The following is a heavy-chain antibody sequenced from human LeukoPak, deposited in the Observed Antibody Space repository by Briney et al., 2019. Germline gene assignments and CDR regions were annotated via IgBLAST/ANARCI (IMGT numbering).Heavy chain of an antibody. CDR2: ISSSGGTI. V-gene: IGHV3-48*03. CDR3: TIKLERPWFDY. Sequence: GGSLRLSCAASGFTFSSCAMSWVRQAPGKGLEWVSYISSSGGTIYYADSVRGRFSISRDNAKNSLYLQMNSLRADDTAVYYCTIKLERPWFDYWGQGSLVSVSS. D-gene: IGHD1-1*01. CDR1: GFTFSSCA. J-gene: IGHJ4*02.